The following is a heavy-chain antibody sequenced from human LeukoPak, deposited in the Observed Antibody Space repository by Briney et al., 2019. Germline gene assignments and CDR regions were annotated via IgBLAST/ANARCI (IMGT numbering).Heavy chain of an antibody. J-gene: IGHJ6*02. V-gene: IGHV3-23*01. D-gene: IGHD6-13*01. CDR3: ARDQRPPGGYSSSWYGKVTRESYYYYGMDV. CDR1: GFTFGSYG. CDR2: ISGGSGTT. Sequence: PGGSLRLSCAASGFTFGSYGMYWVRQAPGRGLECVSAISGGSGTTYYADSVKGRFTISRDNSKNTLYLQMNSLRAEDTAVYYCARDQRPPGGYSSSWYGKVTRESYYYYGMDVWGQGTTVTVSS.